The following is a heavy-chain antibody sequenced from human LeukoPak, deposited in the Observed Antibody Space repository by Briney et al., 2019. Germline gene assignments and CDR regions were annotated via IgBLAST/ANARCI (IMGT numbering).Heavy chain of an antibody. CDR1: GYSFTSYW. CDR2: IYPGDSDT. V-gene: IGHV5-51*01. J-gene: IGHJ3*02. D-gene: IGHD5-24*01. CDR3: ARLKESRLLQLGAFDI. Sequence: GESLKISCKGSGYSFTSYWIGWVRQMPGKGLEWMGIIYPGDSDTRYSPSFQGQVTISADKSISTAYLQWSSLKASDTAMYYCARLKESRLLQLGAFDIWGQGQWSPSLQ.